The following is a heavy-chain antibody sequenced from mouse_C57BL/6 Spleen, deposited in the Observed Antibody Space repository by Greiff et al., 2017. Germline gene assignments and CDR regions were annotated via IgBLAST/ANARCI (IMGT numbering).Heavy chain of an antibody. V-gene: IGHV1-76*01. CDR3: ARDLTGSFPTDCFDY. Sequence: VQLQQSGAELVRPGASVKLSCKASGYTFTDYYINWVKQRPGQGLEWIARIYPGSGNTYYNEKFKGKATLTAEKSSSTAYMQLSSLTSEDSAVYFCARDLTGSFPTDCFDYWGQGTTLTVSS. J-gene: IGHJ2*01. CDR1: GYTFTDYY. CDR2: IYPGSGNT. D-gene: IGHD1-1*01.